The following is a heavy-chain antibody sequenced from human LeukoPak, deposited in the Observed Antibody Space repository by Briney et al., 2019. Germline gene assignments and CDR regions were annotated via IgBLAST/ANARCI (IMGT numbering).Heavy chain of an antibody. CDR1: GGSISGYY. CDR2: IYFSGST. J-gene: IGHJ6*02. CDR3: ARAGYCSGGSCYSSYYYGMDV. V-gene: IGHV4-59*01. Sequence: SETLSLTCTVSGGSISGYYWSWIRQPPGKGLEWIGYIYFSGSTNYNPSLKSRVTISVDTSKNQFSLKLSSVTAADTAVYYCARAGYCSGGSCYSSYYYGMDVWGQGTTVTVSS. D-gene: IGHD2-15*01.